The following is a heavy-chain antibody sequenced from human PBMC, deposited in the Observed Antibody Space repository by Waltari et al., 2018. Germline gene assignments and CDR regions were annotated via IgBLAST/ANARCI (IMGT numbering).Heavy chain of an antibody. CDR1: GFTFSSYA. V-gene: IGHV3-33*01. Sequence: QVQLVESGGGVVQPGRSLRLSCAASGFTFSSYAMHWVRQAPGKGLESVLLMWFDGTSKYYADSVKGRFTASRDNSKNTLYLQMDSLRAEDTAVYYCGRDFFGSVDYWGQGTLVTVSS. CDR3: GRDFFGSVDY. D-gene: IGHD3-3*01. J-gene: IGHJ4*02. CDR2: MWFDGTSK.